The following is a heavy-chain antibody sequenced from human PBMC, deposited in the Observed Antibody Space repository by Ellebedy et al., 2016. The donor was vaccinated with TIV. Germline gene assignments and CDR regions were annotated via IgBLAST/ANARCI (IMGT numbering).Heavy chain of an antibody. CDR1: GLTFSKYA. CDR2: ISGSGDTE. V-gene: IGHV3-23*01. J-gene: IGHJ3*01. CDR3: AKDGYCSSTRCHFDAFDV. Sequence: GESLKISCGGSGLTFSKYAMSWVRQAPGKGLEWVSGISGSGDTEYYADSVKGRLTISRDNSKNTLFLQIDGLRADDTGIYYCAKDGYCSSTRCHFDAFDVWGQGTVVTVSA. D-gene: IGHD2-2*03.